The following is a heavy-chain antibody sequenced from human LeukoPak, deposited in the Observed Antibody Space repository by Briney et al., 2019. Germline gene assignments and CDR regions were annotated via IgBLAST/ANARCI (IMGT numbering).Heavy chain of an antibody. Sequence: SETLSLTCTVSGGSISSGGYYWSWIRQPPGKGLEWIGYIYHSGSTYYNPSLKSRVTISVDRSKNQFSLKLSSVTAADTAVYYCARDNCSGGSCTFDYWGQGTLVTVSS. CDR2: IYHSGST. CDR1: GGSISSGGYY. J-gene: IGHJ4*02. CDR3: ARDNCSGGSCTFDY. V-gene: IGHV4-30-2*02. D-gene: IGHD2-15*01.